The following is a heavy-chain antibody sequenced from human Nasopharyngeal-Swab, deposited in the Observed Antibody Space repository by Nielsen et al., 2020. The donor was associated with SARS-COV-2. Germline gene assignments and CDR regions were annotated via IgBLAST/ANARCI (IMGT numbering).Heavy chain of an antibody. CDR1: GDSFTSYW. CDR3: AGPRYGDNDAFDI. Sequence: KVSCKGSGDSFTSYWISWVRQQPGKGLEGRGRIDPSDSYTNYSPSFQGHVNISADKSISTAYLQWSSLKASDTAMYYCAGPRYGDNDAFDIWVQGTMVTVSS. J-gene: IGHJ3*02. CDR2: IDPSDSYT. V-gene: IGHV5-10-1*01. D-gene: IGHD4-17*01.